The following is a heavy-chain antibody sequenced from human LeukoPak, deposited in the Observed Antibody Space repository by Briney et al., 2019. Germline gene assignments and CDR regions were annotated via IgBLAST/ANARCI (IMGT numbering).Heavy chain of an antibody. CDR2: IIPIFGTP. CDR1: GYTFTSYG. Sequence: SVKVSCKASGYTFTSYGISWVRQAPGQGLEWMGGIIPIFGTPNYAQKFQGRVTITADKSTSTAYMELRSLRSDDTAVYYCARDGISDSSGYYIPSKAFDIWGQGTMVTVSS. D-gene: IGHD3-22*01. CDR3: ARDGISDSSGYYIPSKAFDI. V-gene: IGHV1-69*06. J-gene: IGHJ3*02.